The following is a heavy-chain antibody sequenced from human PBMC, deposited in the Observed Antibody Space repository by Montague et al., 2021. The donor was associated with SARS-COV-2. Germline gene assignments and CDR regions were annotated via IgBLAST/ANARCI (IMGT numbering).Heavy chain of an antibody. Sequence: PALVKPTQTLTLTCTFSGFSLSTSGMCVSWIRQPPGKALEWLARIDWDDDKYYSTSLKTRLTISKDTSKNQVVLTMTDMDPVDTATYYCARETGTTVSLDYWGQGTRVTGSS. CDR1: GFSLSTSGMC. CDR3: ARETGTTVSLDY. D-gene: IGHD1-7*01. CDR2: IDWDDDK. V-gene: IGHV2-70*11. J-gene: IGHJ4*02.